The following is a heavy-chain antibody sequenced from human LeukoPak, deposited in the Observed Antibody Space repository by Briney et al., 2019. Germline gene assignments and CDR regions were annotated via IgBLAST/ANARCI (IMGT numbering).Heavy chain of an antibody. V-gene: IGHV3-23*01. CDR3: AKSTHSSGSRHFDY. CDR1: GFTFSSYA. J-gene: IGHJ4*02. D-gene: IGHD6-19*01. CDR2: ISGSGDST. Sequence: GGSLRLSCAASGFTFSSYAMSWVRQAPGKGLEWVSAISGSGDSTFYADSVKGRFTISRDNSKNTLYLQMNSLRVEDTAVYYCAKSTHSSGSRHFDYWGQGTLVTVFS.